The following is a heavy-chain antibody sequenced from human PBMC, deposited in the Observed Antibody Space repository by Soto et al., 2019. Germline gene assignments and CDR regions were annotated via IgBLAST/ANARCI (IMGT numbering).Heavy chain of an antibody. J-gene: IGHJ5*02. Sequence: PGGSLRLSCAASGFSFSTYWMSWVRQAPGKGLEWVAKIKEDGSETYYVDSVKGRFTISRDNAKSSLYLHMNSLRANDTAMYYCARGGYSYATSWGQGRLVTVSS. CDR2: IKEDGSET. D-gene: IGHD5-18*01. CDR1: GFSFSTYW. V-gene: IGHV3-7*05. CDR3: ARGGYSYATS.